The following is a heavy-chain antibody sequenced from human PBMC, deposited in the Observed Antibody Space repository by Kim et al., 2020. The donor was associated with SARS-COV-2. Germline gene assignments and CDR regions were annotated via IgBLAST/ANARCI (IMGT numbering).Heavy chain of an antibody. D-gene: IGHD3-10*01. V-gene: IGHV4-34*01. CDR1: GGSFSGYY. J-gene: IGHJ6*02. Sequence: SKTLSLTCAVYGGSFSGYYWSWIRQPPGKGLEWIGEINHSGSTNYNPSLKSRVTISVDTSKNQFSLKLSSVTAADTAVYYCARELITMVRGVIIPVWYYGMEVWGQGTTVTVSS. CDR3: ARELITMVRGVIIPVWYYGMEV. CDR2: INHSGST.